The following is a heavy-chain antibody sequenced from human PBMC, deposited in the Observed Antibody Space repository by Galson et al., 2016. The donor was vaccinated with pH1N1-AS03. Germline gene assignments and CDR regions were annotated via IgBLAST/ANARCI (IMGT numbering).Heavy chain of an antibody. V-gene: IGHV2-5*02. CDR2: IHWDDDK. Sequence: PALVKPTQTLTLTCTFSGFSLSTSGVAVGWIRQPPGKALECLALIHWDDDKHYSPSLKSRLTITKDTSKNQVVLTMTNMEPVDTATYYCAQRPSSWPYWYFDLWGRGTLVTVSS. CDR3: AQRPSSWPYWYFDL. J-gene: IGHJ2*01. D-gene: IGHD6-13*01. CDR1: GFSLSTSGVA.